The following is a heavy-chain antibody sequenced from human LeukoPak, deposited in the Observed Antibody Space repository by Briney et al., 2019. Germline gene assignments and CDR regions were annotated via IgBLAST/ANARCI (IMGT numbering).Heavy chain of an antibody. CDR1: GGTFSSYA. CDR3: ARGDLGYYYYYYMDV. J-gene: IGHJ6*03. Sequence: GASVKVSCKASGGTFSSYAISWVRQAPGQGLEWMGGIIPIFGKANYAQKFQGRVTITTDESTSTAYMELSSLRSEDTAVYYCARGDLGYYYYYYMDVWGKGTTVTVSS. D-gene: IGHD3-16*01. V-gene: IGHV1-69*05. CDR2: IIPIFGKA.